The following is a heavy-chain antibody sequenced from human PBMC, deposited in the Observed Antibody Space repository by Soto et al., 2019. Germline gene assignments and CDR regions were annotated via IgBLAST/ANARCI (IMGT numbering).Heavy chain of an antibody. D-gene: IGHD3-10*01. J-gene: IGHJ4*02. V-gene: IGHV3-15*07. CDR1: GFTFSNAW. CDR3: TTDTAFTIGGGYFDH. Sequence: EVQLVESGGGLVKPGGSLRLSCAASGFTFSNAWMNWVRQAPGKGLEWVGRIKSKTDGGTIDYAAPVKGRFIISRDDSANTLYLPTNSLKTEHTAVYYCTTDTAFTIGGGYFDHWGQGTLVTVPS. CDR2: IKSKTDGGTI.